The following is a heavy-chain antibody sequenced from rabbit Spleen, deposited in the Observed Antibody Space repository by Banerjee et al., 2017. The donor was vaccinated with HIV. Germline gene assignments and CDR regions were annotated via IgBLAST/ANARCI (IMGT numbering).Heavy chain of an antibody. CDR2: ISTGGLTT. D-gene: IGHD1-1*01. Sequence: QEQLVESGGGLVQPGGSLKLSCKASGFDFSSYGVSWVRQAPGRGLEWIACISTGGLTTYYTTWAKGRFTISKTSSTTVTLQMTSLTAADTATYFCARHTTNLWGQGTLVTVS. V-gene: IGHV1S45*01. CDR3: ARHTTNL. CDR1: GFDFSSYG. J-gene: IGHJ3*01.